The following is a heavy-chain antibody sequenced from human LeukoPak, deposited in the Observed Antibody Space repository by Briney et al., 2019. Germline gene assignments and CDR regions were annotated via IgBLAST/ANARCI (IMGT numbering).Heavy chain of an antibody. CDR2: MVYSGTT. J-gene: IGHJ3*01. Sequence: SPTHSLTCSVSGRSMKTPSHYPAWIQQSPGKGLEWIGSMVYSGTTYFNPSLRRRVTISGDTSTNQISLSLTSVTAADTAVYYCARRNTEVPDTLPLNAFDVWGQGAKVIVSS. CDR3: ARRNTEVPDTLPLNAFDV. CDR1: GRSMKTPSHY. V-gene: IGHV4-39*01. D-gene: IGHD1/OR15-1a*01.